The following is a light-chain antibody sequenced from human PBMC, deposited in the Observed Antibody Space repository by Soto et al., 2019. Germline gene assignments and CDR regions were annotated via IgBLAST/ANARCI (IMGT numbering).Light chain of an antibody. J-gene: IGLJ3*02. Sequence: QSALTQPASVSGSPGQSITISCTGTSSDVGGYNYVSWYQQHPGKAPKLMIYEVSNRPSGVSNRFSGSKSGNTASLTISGLQAEDGADYYCSSYTSSITWVFGGGTKLTVL. CDR1: SSDVGGYNY. V-gene: IGLV2-14*01. CDR2: EVS. CDR3: SSYTSSITWV.